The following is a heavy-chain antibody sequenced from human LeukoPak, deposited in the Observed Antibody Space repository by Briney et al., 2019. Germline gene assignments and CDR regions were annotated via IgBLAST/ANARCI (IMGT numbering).Heavy chain of an antibody. CDR1: GYAFTSNY. CDR3: ATDPGEMATIEEY. J-gene: IGHJ4*02. V-gene: IGHV1-46*01. CDR2: ISPSGGST. Sequence: ASVKVSCKAFGYAFTSNYMHWVRQAPGQGPEWMGVISPSGGSTTYAQKFQGRVTLTRDMSTSTVFMELSSLRSDDTAVYYCATDPGEMATIEEYWGQGTLVIVSS. D-gene: IGHD5-24*01.